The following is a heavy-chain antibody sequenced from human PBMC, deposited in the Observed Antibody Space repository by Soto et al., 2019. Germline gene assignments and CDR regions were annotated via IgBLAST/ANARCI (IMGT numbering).Heavy chain of an antibody. J-gene: IGHJ4*02. CDR2: VFSSVSA. V-gene: IGHV4-4*07. Sequence: PSETLSLTCLVSGVSVSSYTWSWVRQPANKGLEWIGRVFSSVSATYSPSLKSRVRISMDTPENRISLKLDSVTAADAGVYCCTRDGMTTGDTWGPGTLVTVSS. CDR1: GVSVSSYT. CDR3: TRDGMTTGDT. D-gene: IGHD2-21*02.